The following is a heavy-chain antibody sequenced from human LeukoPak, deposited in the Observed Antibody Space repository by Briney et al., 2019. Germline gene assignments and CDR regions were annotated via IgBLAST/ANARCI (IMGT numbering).Heavy chain of an antibody. CDR2: INPSSGST. CDR1: GYTFTSYY. CDR3: ARGGTVTTAPIDY. Sequence: PGASVKVSCKASGYTFTSYYMHWARQAPGQGLEWMGIINPSSGSTSYAQRFQGRVTMTRDTSTSTVDMELSSLTFADTAVYHCARGGTVTTAPIDYWGQGTLVTVSS. J-gene: IGHJ4*02. D-gene: IGHD4-17*01. V-gene: IGHV1-46*01.